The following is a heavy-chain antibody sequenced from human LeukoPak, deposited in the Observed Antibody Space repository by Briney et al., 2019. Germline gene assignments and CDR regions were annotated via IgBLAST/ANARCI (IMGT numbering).Heavy chain of an antibody. CDR3: ARSGAMSGIVYDYYYYMDV. V-gene: IGHV5-51*01. J-gene: IGHJ6*03. Sequence: KVGESLKISCKGSGYSFTSYWIGWVRQMPGKGLEWMGIIYPGDSDTRYSPSFQGQVTISADKSISTAYLQWSSLKASDTAMYYCARSGAMSGIVYDYYYYMDVWGKGTTVTVSS. CDR1: GYSFTSYW. D-gene: IGHD2-2*01. CDR2: IYPGDSDT.